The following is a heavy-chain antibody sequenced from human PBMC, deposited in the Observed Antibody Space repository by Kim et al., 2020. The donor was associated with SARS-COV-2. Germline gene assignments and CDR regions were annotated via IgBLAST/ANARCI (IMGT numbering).Heavy chain of an antibody. J-gene: IGHJ6*02. CDR1: GFTFSSYA. CDR2: ISGSGGST. Sequence: GGSLRLSCAASGFTFSSYAMSWVRQAPGKGLEWVSAISGSGGSTYYADSVKGRFTISRDNSKNTLYLQMNSLRAEDTAVYYCASTSGGYSYGIYYYYGMDVWGQGTTVTVSS. CDR3: ASTSGGYSYGIYYYYGMDV. D-gene: IGHD5-18*01. V-gene: IGHV3-23*01.